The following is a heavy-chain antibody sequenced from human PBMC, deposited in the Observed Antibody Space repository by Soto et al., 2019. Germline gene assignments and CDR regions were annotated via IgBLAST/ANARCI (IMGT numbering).Heavy chain of an antibody. D-gene: IGHD6-6*01. CDR3: AKAVKLVSMAPMDV. V-gene: IGHV3-23*01. CDR1: GFTFSSYA. Sequence: EVQLLETGGGLVQPGGSLRLSCAASGFTFSSYAMSWVRQAPGKGLEWVSAISGSGGSTYYADSVKGRFTISRDNSKNTLYLQMNSLRAEDTAVYYCAKAVKLVSMAPMDVWGKGTTVTVSS. J-gene: IGHJ6*04. CDR2: ISGSGGST.